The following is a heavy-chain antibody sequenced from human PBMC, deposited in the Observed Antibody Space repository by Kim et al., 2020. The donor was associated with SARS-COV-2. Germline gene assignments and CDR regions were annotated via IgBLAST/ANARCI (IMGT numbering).Heavy chain of an antibody. D-gene: IGHD1-26*01. CDR3: ARPYSGSWFTFDI. J-gene: IGHJ3*02. V-gene: IGHV3-74*01. Sequence: NPVKGRFPYSKDNAKNKLYLQMNRRKAEDTAVYYCARPYSGSWFTFDIWGQGTMVTVSS.